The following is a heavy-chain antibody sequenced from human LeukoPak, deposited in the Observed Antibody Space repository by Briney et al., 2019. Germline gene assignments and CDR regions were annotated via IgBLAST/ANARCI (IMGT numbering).Heavy chain of an antibody. CDR3: AKDWGIAADAPDY. Sequence: GGSLRLSCTASGFTFGDYSMNWVRQAPGKGLEWVSAISGSGGSTYYADSVKGRFTISRDNSKNTLYLQMNSLRAEDTAVYYCAKDWGIAADAPDYWGQGTLVTVSS. CDR2: ISGSGGST. J-gene: IGHJ4*02. D-gene: IGHD6-13*01. V-gene: IGHV3-23*01. CDR1: GFTFGDYS.